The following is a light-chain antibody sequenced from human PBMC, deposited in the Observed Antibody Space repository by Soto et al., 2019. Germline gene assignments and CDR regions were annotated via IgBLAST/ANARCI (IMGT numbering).Light chain of an antibody. Sequence: EIVLTQSPGALSLSPGERATLSFRASQSVSNNYLAWYQQKPGQAPRLLIYGASNRATGIPDRFSGSGSGTDFTLTISRLEPEDFAVYYCQHYGSSPGLTFGGGTKVDIK. J-gene: IGKJ4*01. CDR1: QSVSNNY. CDR2: GAS. V-gene: IGKV3-20*01. CDR3: QHYGSSPGLT.